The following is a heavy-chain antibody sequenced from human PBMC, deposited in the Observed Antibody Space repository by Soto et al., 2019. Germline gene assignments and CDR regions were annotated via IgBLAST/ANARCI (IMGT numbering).Heavy chain of an antibody. CDR3: VKARSGWYLYYVDY. CDR2: ISGSGGNT. CDR1: GFIFNNYA. J-gene: IGHJ4*02. D-gene: IGHD6-19*01. V-gene: IGHV3-23*01. Sequence: DVKLLESGGGLVQPGGSLRLSCAASGFIFNNYAMNWVRQAPGKGLEWVSGISGSGGNTYYADSVKGRFAISRDKSNNTLYLQLSSLKAEDTAVYYCVKARSGWYLYYVDYWGQGTRVTVSS.